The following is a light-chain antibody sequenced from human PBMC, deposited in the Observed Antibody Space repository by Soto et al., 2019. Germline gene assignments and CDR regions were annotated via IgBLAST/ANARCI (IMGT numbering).Light chain of an antibody. CDR1: QSVGNN. Sequence: EIVMTQSPATLSLSPGERATLSFRASQSVGNNLAWYQQKPGQAPRLLIYGASTRATGIPARFSGSGSGTEFTLTISSLQSEDFAVYFCQQYNIWPQTFGQGTKVDIK. V-gene: IGKV3-15*01. CDR2: GAS. CDR3: QQYNIWPQT. J-gene: IGKJ1*01.